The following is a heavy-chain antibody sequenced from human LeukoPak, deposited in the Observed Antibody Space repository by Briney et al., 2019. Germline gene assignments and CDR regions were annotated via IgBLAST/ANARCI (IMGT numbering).Heavy chain of an antibody. D-gene: IGHD3-22*01. Sequence: ASVKVSCKASGYTXVNYAISWVRQAPGQGLEWMGWISGYSGDTKYAQKLQGRVTMTTDTSTSTAYMELRSLRSDDTAVYFCARDSIYYYDSSSPKFDYWGQGTLVTVSS. CDR3: ARDSIYYYDSSSPKFDY. CDR1: GYTXVNYA. V-gene: IGHV1-18*01. CDR2: ISGYSGDT. J-gene: IGHJ4*02.